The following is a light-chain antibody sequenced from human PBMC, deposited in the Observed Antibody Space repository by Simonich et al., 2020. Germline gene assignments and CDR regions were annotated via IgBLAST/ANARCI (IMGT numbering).Light chain of an antibody. Sequence: IRMSQSPSSLSASTGDRVTITCRASQGISSYLAWYQQKPEKAPKLLIYDASNLETGVPSRFSGSGSGTDFTFTISSLQPEDIATYYCQQYDNLPFTFGPGTKLDIK. CDR2: DAS. V-gene: IGKV1-33*01. CDR1: QGISSY. CDR3: QQYDNLPFT. J-gene: IGKJ3*01.